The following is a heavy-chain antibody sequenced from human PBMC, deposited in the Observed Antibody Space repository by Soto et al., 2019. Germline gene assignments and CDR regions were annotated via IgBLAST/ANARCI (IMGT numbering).Heavy chain of an antibody. V-gene: IGHV6-1*01. CDR3: ARGEQYSGRIFDY. Sequence: TLLLTCGISGDSVSSNRAAWNWLRQSPSRGLEWLGRTYYRSKWYNDYAVSVESRITINPDTPKNHFSLQLKFVTPEDTAVYFCARGEQYSGRIFDYWGQGTLVTVSS. J-gene: IGHJ4*02. D-gene: IGHD1-26*01. CDR2: TYYRSKWYN. CDR1: GDSVSSNRAA.